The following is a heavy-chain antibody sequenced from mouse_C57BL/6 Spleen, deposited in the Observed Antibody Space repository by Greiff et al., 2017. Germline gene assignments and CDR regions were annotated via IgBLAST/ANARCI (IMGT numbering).Heavy chain of an antibody. CDR3: ARGGNYAGDAMDY. CDR2: IDPSDSET. J-gene: IGHJ4*01. CDR1: GYTFTSYW. Sequence: VQLKQPGAELVRPGSSVKLSCKASGYTFTSYWMHWVKQRPIQGLEWIGNIDPSDSETHYNQKFKDKATFTVDKSSSTAYMQLSSLTSEDSAVDYCARGGNYAGDAMDYWGQGTSVTVSS. D-gene: IGHD2-1*01. V-gene: IGHV1-52*01.